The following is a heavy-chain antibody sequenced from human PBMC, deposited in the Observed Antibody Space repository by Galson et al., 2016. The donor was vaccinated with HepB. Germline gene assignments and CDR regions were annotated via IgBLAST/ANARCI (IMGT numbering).Heavy chain of an antibody. CDR3: ARDLSYYGSGSYYYFDN. Sequence: SLRLSCAASGFTFSTYSMNWVRQAPGTGLEWVSSISGTSDYIFYADSVKGRFTISRDNAENSLYLQMNSLRAEDTAVYYGARDLSYYGSGSYYYFDNWGQGTLVTVSS. D-gene: IGHD3-10*01. V-gene: IGHV3-21*01. CDR2: ISGTSDYI. CDR1: GFTFSTYS. J-gene: IGHJ4*02.